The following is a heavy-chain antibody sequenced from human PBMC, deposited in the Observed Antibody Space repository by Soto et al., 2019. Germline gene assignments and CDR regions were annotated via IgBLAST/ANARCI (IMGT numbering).Heavy chain of an antibody. Sequence: ASVKVSCKASGYTFTGYDMHWVRQAPGQGLEWMGWINPNSGGTNYAQKFQGWVTMTRDTSIITAYMELSRLRSDDTAVYYCARFTYSWFALWCQGILVTVSS. CDR2: INPNSGGT. CDR3: ARFTYSWFAL. V-gene: IGHV1-2*04. D-gene: IGHD3-16*01. CDR1: GYTFTGYD. J-gene: IGHJ5*02.